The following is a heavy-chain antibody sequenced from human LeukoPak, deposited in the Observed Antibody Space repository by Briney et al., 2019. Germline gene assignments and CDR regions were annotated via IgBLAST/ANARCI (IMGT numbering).Heavy chain of an antibody. J-gene: IGHJ6*03. Sequence: GGSLRLSCAASGFTFSTYGMHWVRQAPGSGLEWVAFIRYDETNKYYADSVWGRFTISRDNSKNTLYLQMNSLRAEDTAVYYCARGRKWSIIPYYYYYMDVWGKGTTVTVSS. V-gene: IGHV3-30*02. CDR3: ARGRKWSIIPYYYYYMDV. CDR2: IRYDETNK. CDR1: GFTFSTYG. D-gene: IGHD2-15*01.